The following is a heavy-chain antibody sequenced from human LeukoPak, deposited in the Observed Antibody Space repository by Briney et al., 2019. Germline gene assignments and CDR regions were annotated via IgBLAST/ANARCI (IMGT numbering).Heavy chain of an antibody. CDR2: IGTAGDT. J-gene: IGHJ2*01. D-gene: IGHD6-13*01. CDR3: ARAVGSRWYRGIGGWYFDL. V-gene: IGHV3-13*04. CDR1: GFTFSSYE. Sequence: GGSLRLSCAACGFTFSSYEMHWVRQATGKGLEWVSAIGTAGDTYYPGSVKGRFTISRENAKNSLYLQMNSLRAGDTAVYYCARAVGSRWYRGIGGWYFDLWGRGTLVTVSS.